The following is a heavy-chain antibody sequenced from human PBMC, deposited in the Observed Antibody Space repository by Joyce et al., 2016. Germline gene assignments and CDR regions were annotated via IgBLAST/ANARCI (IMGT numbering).Heavy chain of an antibody. J-gene: IGHJ5*02. Sequence: QVHLVESGGGVVQPGNSLRLSCVVFGIDISGYAFHWVRQAPGKGLELVTTISHDGYRRYAYCVKGRFTVSRDDSKKMVDLEMNNLRVDDTAIYYCARIGYGVSLGNGFDPWGQGTPVTVSS. V-gene: IGHV3-30*04. D-gene: IGHD2-15*01. CDR3: ARIGYGVSLGNGFDP. CDR1: GIDISGYA. CDR2: ISHDGYR.